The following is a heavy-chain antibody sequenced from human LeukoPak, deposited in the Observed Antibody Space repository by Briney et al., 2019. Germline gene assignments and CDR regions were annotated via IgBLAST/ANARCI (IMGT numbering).Heavy chain of an antibody. CDR1: GFTLSSYA. J-gene: IGHJ4*02. CDR2: ISGSGGST. CDR3: SNDYDILTGYPYYFDY. Sequence: GVSLRLSCAASGFTLSSYAMSWVRQAPGKGLEWVSAISGSGGSTYYADSVKGRFTISRDNSKNTLYLQMNSLRAEDTAVYYCSNDYDILTGYPYYFDYWGQGTLVTVSS. V-gene: IGHV3-23*01. D-gene: IGHD3-9*01.